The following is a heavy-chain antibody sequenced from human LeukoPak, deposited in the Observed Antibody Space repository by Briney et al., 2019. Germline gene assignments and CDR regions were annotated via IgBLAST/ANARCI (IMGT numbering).Heavy chain of an antibody. CDR3: ARAGYSSSWGYYYMDV. V-gene: IGHV4-59*01. Sequence: SSETLSLTCAVYGGSFSGYYWSWIRQPPGKGLEWIGYIYYSGSTNYNPSLKSRVTISVDTSKNQFSLKLSSVTAADTAVYYCARAGYSSSWGYYYMDVWGKGTTVTVSS. D-gene: IGHD6-13*01. CDR2: IYYSGST. J-gene: IGHJ6*03. CDR1: GGSFSGYY.